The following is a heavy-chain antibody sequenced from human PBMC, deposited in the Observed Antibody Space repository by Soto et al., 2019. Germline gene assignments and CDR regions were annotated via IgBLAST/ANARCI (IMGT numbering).Heavy chain of an antibody. V-gene: IGHV3-23*01. D-gene: IGHD2-21*01. CDR2: MSGSGGGI. J-gene: IGHJ6*02. CDR1: GFTFSTNA. CDR3: VKAKSRVLLYYGMEV. Sequence: EVQLLESGGGLVQPGGSLRLSCVASGFTFSTNAMAWVRQAPGKGLEWVSAMSGSGGGIFYADSVKGRFTISRDNSKNTLYLQMNSLRADDTAAYYCVKAKSRVLLYYGMEVWGQGTTVTVSS.